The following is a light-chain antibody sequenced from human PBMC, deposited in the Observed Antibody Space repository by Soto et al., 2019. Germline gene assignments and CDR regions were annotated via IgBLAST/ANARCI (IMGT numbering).Light chain of an antibody. CDR2: DEN. CDR1: STNIGGNY. Sequence: QSVMTQPPSVSAAPGQKVTISCSGTSTNIGGNYVSCYQQHPVTDPKLLIYDENKRPSGIPDRFSGSKSGTSATLGITGFQTGDEADYYCGSWDSSLSDYVFGTGTKLTVL. CDR3: GSWDSSLSDYV. J-gene: IGLJ1*01. V-gene: IGLV1-51*01.